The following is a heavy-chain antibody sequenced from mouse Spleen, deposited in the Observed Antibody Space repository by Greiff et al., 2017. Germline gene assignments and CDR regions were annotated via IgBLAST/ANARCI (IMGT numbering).Heavy chain of an antibody. CDR3: TTYLTTMVDYAMDY. D-gene: IGHD2-1*01. CDR2: IDPENGDT. J-gene: IGHJ4*01. Sequence: EVQLQQSGAELVRPGASVKLSCTASGFNIKDDYMHWVKQRPEQGLEWIGWIDPENGDTEYASKFQGKATITADTSSNTAYLQLSSLTSEDTAVYYCTTYLTTMVDYAMDYWGQGTSVTVSS. V-gene: IGHV14-4*01. CDR1: GFNIKDDY.